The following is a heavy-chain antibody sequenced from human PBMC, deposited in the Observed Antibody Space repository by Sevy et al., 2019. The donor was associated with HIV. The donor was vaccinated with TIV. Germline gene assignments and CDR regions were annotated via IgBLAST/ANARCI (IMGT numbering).Heavy chain of an antibody. J-gene: IGHJ4*02. CDR2: IRQDGGEI. D-gene: IGHD3-16*01. CDR3: ARRFFDV. Sequence: GGSLRLSCAASGFTFDTYWMQWVRQAPGKGLEWVANIRQDGGEIYYSDSVKGRFTIARDNVKESLFLQMTNLKVEDSGIYYCARRFFDVWGQGVLVTVSS. V-gene: IGHV3-7*01. CDR1: GFTFDTYW.